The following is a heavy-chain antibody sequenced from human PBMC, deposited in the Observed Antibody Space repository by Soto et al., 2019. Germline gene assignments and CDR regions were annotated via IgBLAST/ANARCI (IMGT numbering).Heavy chain of an antibody. CDR1: GFTFSSYS. Sequence: EVQLVESGGGLVKPGGSLRLSCAASGFTFSSYSMNWVRQAPGKGLEWVSSISSSSSYIYYADSVKGRFTISRDNAKNSLYLQMNSLRAEDTAVYYCARGECSSTSCYYYYGMDVWGQGTKVTVSS. D-gene: IGHD2-2*01. V-gene: IGHV3-21*01. J-gene: IGHJ6*02. CDR2: ISSSSSYI. CDR3: ARGECSSTSCYYYYGMDV.